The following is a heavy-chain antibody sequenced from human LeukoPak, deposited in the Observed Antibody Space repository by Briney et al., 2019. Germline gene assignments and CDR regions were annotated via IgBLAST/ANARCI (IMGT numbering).Heavy chain of an antibody. CDR3: ARACSGGSCYLAAFDV. CDR1: GFTFSSYA. V-gene: IGHV3-23*01. J-gene: IGHJ3*01. CDR2: VTTSGSST. Sequence: GESLRLSCAASGFTFSSYALSWVRQAPGKGLEWVSAVTTSGSSTYYADSVKGRFTISRDNSKNTLYLLMNSLRAEDTAVYYCARACSGGSCYLAAFDVWGQGTMVTVSS. D-gene: IGHD2-15*01.